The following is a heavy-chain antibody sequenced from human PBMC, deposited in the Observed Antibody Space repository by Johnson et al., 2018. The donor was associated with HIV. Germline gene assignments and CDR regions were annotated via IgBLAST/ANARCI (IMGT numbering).Heavy chain of an antibody. V-gene: IGHV3-NL1*01. CDR3: AKGDPVEGDVDDAFDI. J-gene: IGHJ3*02. CDR2: IYSGGST. CDR1: GFTFSSYA. D-gene: IGHD2-21*01. Sequence: QVQLVESGGGVVQPGRSLRLSCAASGFTFSSYAMHWVRQAPGKGLEWVAVIYSGGSTYYADSVKGRFTISRDNAKNSLYLQMNSLRAEDTAVYYCAKGDPVEGDVDDAFDIWGQGTMVTVSS.